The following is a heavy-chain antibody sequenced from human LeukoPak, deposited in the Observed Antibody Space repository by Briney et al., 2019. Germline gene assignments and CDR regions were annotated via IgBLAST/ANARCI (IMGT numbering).Heavy chain of an antibody. J-gene: IGHJ4*02. V-gene: IGHV3-30*02. Sequence: PGGSLRLSCAASGFTFSSYGMHWVRQAPGKGLEWVAFIRYDGSNKYYADSVKGRFTISRDNSKNTLYLQMSSLRAEDTALYYCARKAGYYYGSGDYWGQGTLVTVSS. CDR1: GFTFSSYG. CDR3: ARKAGYYYGSGDY. D-gene: IGHD3-10*01. CDR2: IRYDGSNK.